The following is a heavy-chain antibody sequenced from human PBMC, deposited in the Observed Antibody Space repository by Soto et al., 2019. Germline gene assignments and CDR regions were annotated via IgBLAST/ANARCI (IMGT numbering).Heavy chain of an antibody. CDR2: INHSGST. V-gene: IGHV4-34*01. Sequence: TSETLSLTCAVYGGSFSGYYWSWIRQPPGKGLEWIGEINHSGSTNYNPSLKSRVTISVDTSKNQFSLKLSSVTAADTAVYYCAGRYSGYDTTDYYFDYWGQGTLVTVSS. CDR1: GGSFSGYY. CDR3: AGRYSGYDTTDYYFDY. J-gene: IGHJ4*02. D-gene: IGHD5-12*01.